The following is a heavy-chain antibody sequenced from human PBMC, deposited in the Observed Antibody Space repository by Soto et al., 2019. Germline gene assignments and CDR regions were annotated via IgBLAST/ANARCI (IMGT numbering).Heavy chain of an antibody. V-gene: IGHV4-34*01. Sequence: PSETLSLTCAVYGGSFSGYSWTWIRQPPGTGLEWIGEINHSGSTNYNPSLKSRVTISVDTSKNQFSLKLSSVTAADTAVFYCARLIRCKTTSCYFDYWGQGTLVTVSS. CDR2: INHSGST. CDR3: ARLIRCKTTSCYFDY. CDR1: GGSFSGYS. D-gene: IGHD2-2*01. J-gene: IGHJ4*02.